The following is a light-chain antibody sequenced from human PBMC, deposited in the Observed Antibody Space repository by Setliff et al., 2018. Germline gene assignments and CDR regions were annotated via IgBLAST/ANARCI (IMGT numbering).Light chain of an antibody. V-gene: IGLV2-14*03. CDR2: DVS. J-gene: IGLJ1*01. CDR3: CSFTSSSTLPYV. Sequence: QSALTQPASVSGSPGQSITISCTGTSSDVGGYNLVSWYQQHPGKVPRLMIYDVSNRPSGVSNRFSGSKIGITASLTISGLQTEDEADYYCCSFTSSSTLPYVFGTGTKVTVL. CDR1: SSDVGGYNL.